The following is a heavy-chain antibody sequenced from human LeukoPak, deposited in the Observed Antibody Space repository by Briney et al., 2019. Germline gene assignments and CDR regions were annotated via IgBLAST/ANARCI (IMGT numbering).Heavy chain of an antibody. CDR1: GFTFSSYG. Sequence: AGGSLRLSCAASGFTFSSYGMHWVRQAPGKGLEWVAVIWYDGSNKYYADSVKGRFTISRDNSKNTLYLQMNSLRAEDTAVYYCAKEGRFGESYPAYFDYWGQGTLVTVSS. CDR3: AKEGRFGESYPAYFDY. D-gene: IGHD3-10*01. J-gene: IGHJ4*02. V-gene: IGHV3-33*06. CDR2: IWYDGSNK.